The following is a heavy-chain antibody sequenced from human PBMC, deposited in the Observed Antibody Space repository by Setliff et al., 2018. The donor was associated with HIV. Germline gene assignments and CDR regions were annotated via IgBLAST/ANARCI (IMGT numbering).Heavy chain of an antibody. Sequence: SETLSLTCTVSGGSISSSSYYWGWIRQPPGKGLEWMGHIYYSGNTYYNLSLESRVTISVDTSKNQFSLKLGSVTAADTAVYYCPTDLRGYYDAPIWGHGTMVTVSS. V-gene: IGHV4-39*07. J-gene: IGHJ3*02. CDR1: GGSISSSSYY. CDR2: IYYSGNT. CDR3: PTDLRGYYDAPI. D-gene: IGHD3-22*01.